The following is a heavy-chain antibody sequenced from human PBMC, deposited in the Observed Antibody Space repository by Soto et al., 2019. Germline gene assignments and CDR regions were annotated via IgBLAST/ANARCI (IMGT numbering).Heavy chain of an antibody. D-gene: IGHD3-16*01. CDR3: ARVRGRGLRNAEAPVAFDI. CDR2: INAGNGNT. J-gene: IGHJ3*02. CDR1: GYTFTSYA. Sequence: GASVKVSCKASGYTFTSYAMHWVRQAPGQRLEWMGWINAGNGNTKYSQKFQGRVTITRDTSASTAYMELSSLRSEDTAVYYCARVRGRGLRNAEAPVAFDIWGQGTMVTVSS. V-gene: IGHV1-3*01.